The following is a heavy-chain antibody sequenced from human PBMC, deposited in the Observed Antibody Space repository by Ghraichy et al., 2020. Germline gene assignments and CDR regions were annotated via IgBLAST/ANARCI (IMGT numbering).Heavy chain of an antibody. CDR1: GGSISSYY. CDR2: IYTSGST. Sequence: SQTLSLTCTVSGGSISSYYWSWIRQPAGKGLEWIGRIYTSGSTNYNPSLKSRVTMSVDTSKNQFSLKLSSVTAADTAVYYCARETYYYDSRVMDVWGQGTTVTVSS. J-gene: IGHJ6*02. V-gene: IGHV4-4*07. CDR3: ARETYYYDSRVMDV. D-gene: IGHD3-22*01.